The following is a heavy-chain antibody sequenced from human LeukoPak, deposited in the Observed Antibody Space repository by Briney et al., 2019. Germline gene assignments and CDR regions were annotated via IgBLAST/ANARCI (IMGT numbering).Heavy chain of an antibody. J-gene: IGHJ4*02. Sequence: GGSLRLSCAASGFTFSSYAMSWVRQAPGKGLEWVSASSGSGGSTYYADSVKGRFTISRDNSKNTLYLQMNSLRAEDTAVYYCAKRIPRGVVVVPAALDYWGQGTLVTVSS. D-gene: IGHD2-2*01. V-gene: IGHV3-23*01. CDR1: GFTFSSYA. CDR2: SSGSGGST. CDR3: AKRIPRGVVVVPAALDY.